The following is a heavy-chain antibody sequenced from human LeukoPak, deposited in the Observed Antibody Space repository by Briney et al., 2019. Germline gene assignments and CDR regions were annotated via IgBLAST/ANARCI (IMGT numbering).Heavy chain of an antibody. J-gene: IGHJ6*02. V-gene: IGHV1-18*01. CDR3: ARDRGIGWGGMIDDYDNGREV. Sequence: ASVTVSCKASRYPFTRHGISWVRQAPGQGLEWMGWINTDSGNRQFAQKFQGRATMTIDKSTNTAVMEMRSQRSDDTATYHCARDRGIGWGGMIDDYDNGREVRGQGTTVIGSS. CDR2: INTDSGNR. CDR1: RYPFTRHG. D-gene: IGHD3-16*02.